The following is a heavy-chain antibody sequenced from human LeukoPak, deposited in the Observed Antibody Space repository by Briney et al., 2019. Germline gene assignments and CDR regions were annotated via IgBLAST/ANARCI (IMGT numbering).Heavy chain of an antibody. J-gene: IGHJ5*02. Sequence: SETLSLTCAVYGGSFSGYYWSWIRQPPGKGLEWIGYIYYSGSTNYNPSLKSRVTIIVDTSKNQFSLRLSSVTAADTAVYYCARHVVAVANHNWFDPWGQGTLVTVSS. CDR2: IYYSGST. CDR3: ARHVVAVANHNWFDP. D-gene: IGHD6-19*01. CDR1: GGSFSGYY. V-gene: IGHV4-59*08.